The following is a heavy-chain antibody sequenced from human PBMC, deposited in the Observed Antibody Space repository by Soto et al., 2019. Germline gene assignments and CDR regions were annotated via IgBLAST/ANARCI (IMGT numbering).Heavy chain of an antibody. CDR2: IHYTGNS. V-gene: IGHV4-59*01. CDR3: ARSYPNTIFGVVPSRGLDV. CDR1: GVSISSNY. J-gene: IGHJ6*02. Sequence: SETLSLTCIVSGVSISSNYWSWIRQPPGKGLEWIGYIHYTGNSNFHPSLKNRVIISVDTSKNQFSLKLSSVTAADTAVYYCARSYPNTIFGVVPSRGLDVWGQGTTVTVSS. D-gene: IGHD3-3*01.